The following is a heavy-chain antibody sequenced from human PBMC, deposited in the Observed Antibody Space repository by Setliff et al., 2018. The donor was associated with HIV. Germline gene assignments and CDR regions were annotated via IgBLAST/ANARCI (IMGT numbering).Heavy chain of an antibody. V-gene: IGHV3-66*01. J-gene: IGHJ6*02. CDR1: GFSVSTKY. CDR3: ARGGRPIYYYYSMDV. CDR2: IYKIGST. D-gene: IGHD2-15*01. Sequence: PGGSLRLSCAASGFSVSTKYMSWVRQAPGKGLEWVSVIYKIGSTFYAGSVKGRFTISRDTSKNTLYLQMTSLRAEDTAVYYCARGGRPIYYYYSMDVWGQGTTVTVSS.